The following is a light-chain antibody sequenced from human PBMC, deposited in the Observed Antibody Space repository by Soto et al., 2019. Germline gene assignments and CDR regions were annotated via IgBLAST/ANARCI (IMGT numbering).Light chain of an antibody. CDR2: DAS. V-gene: IGKV3-11*01. CDR1: QSVNNY. Sequence: EIVLTQSPCTLSLSPGERATLSCRASQSVNNYLAWYQQKPGQSPRLLIFDASNRATGIPARFSGSGSATDFTLTITSLEPEDFAVYYCQHRAIWPVSFGQGTRLEIK. J-gene: IGKJ5*01. CDR3: QHRAIWPVS.